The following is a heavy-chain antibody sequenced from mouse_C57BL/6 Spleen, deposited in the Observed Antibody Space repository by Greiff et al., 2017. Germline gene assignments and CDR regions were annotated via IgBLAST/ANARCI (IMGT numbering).Heavy chain of an antibody. Sequence: VQLQQPGAELVKPGASVKLSCTASGYTFTSDWMHWVKQRPGRGLEWIGRIDPNSCGTKYNEKFKGKATLAVDKPSSTAYMQLSSLTSEDAAVYFCARSLGYDEYWGQGTTLTVSS. J-gene: IGHJ2*01. D-gene: IGHD2-2*01. V-gene: IGHV1-62-3*01. CDR3: ARSLGYDEY. CDR2: IDPNSCGT. CDR1: GYTFTSDW.